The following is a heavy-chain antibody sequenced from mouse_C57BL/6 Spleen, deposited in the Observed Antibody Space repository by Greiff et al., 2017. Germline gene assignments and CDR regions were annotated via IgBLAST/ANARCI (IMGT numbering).Heavy chain of an antibody. Sequence: EVMLVESEGGLVQPGSSMKLSCTASGFTFSDYYMAWVRQVPEKGLEWVANINYDGSSTYYLDSLKSRFIISRDNAKNMLYLQMSSLKSEDTATYYCARDGLDSSLDYWGQGTTLTVSS. J-gene: IGHJ2*01. V-gene: IGHV5-16*01. CDR2: INYDGSST. CDR1: GFTFSDYY. CDR3: ARDGLDSSLDY. D-gene: IGHD3-2*02.